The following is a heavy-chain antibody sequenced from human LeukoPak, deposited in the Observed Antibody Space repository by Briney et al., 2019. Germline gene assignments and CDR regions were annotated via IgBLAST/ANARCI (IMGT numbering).Heavy chain of an antibody. CDR3: AKGGKWDVTPFDY. J-gene: IGHJ4*02. D-gene: IGHD1-26*01. V-gene: IGHV3-23*01. CDR1: GFTVSSTY. Sequence: GGSLRLSCAASGFTVSSTYMSWVRQAPGKGLEWVSTISGGGGSTYYADSVKGWFTISRDNSKNTLYLQVNSLRAEDTAVYYCAKGGKWDVTPFDYWGQGTLVTVSS. CDR2: ISGGGGST.